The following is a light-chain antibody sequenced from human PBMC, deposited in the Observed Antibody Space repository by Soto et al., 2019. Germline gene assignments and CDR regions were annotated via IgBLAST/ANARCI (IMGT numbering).Light chain of an antibody. CDR2: DAS. V-gene: IGKV1-5*01. CDR1: QSISGW. Sequence: DIQMTQSPSTLSASVGDRVTITCRASQSISGWLAWYQHKPGKAPKLLIYDASALPRGVPSRFSGSGSGTKFTLTIASLQPDDFATYYCQQYETFSGTLGPGTKVDI. CDR3: QQYETFSGT. J-gene: IGKJ1*01.